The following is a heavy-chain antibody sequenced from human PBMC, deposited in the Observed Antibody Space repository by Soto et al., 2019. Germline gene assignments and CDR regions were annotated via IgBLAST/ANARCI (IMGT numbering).Heavy chain of an antibody. D-gene: IGHD6-13*01. Sequence: SETLSLTCAVYGGSFSGYYWSWIRQPPGKGLEWIGEINHSGSTNYNPSLKSRVTISVDTSKNQFSLKLSSVTAADTAVYCCASSGSSSWYLGFDYYYYGMDVWGQGTTVTVSS. CDR3: ASSGSSSWYLGFDYYYYGMDV. CDR2: INHSGST. CDR1: GGSFSGYY. J-gene: IGHJ6*02. V-gene: IGHV4-34*01.